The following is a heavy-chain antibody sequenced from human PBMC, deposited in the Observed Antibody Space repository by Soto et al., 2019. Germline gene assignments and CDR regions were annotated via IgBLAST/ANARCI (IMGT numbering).Heavy chain of an antibody. CDR1: GFTLQNYA. CDR2: LIGGQYGT. Sequence: GGSLRLSCTASGFTLQNYAMAWVRQAPGKGLEWVSSLIGGQYGTAYSYSVKGRFTVSRDNSKNCLYLQMNSLGVEATATYFCAKGKSTGDIDWFDPWGQGSLVTVSS. J-gene: IGHJ5*02. CDR3: AKGKSTGDIDWFDP. D-gene: IGHD3-10*01. V-gene: IGHV3-23*01.